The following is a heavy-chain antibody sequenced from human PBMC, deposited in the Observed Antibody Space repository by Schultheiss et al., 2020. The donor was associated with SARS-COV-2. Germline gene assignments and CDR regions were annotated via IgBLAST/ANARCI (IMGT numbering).Heavy chain of an antibody. CDR2: ISSSSSYT. CDR3: ARVPAASYYDFWSGYSSYYYYGMDV. V-gene: IGHV3-11*06. J-gene: IGHJ6*02. Sequence: GGSLRLSCAASGFTFSDYYMSWIRQAPGKGLECVSYISSSSSYTNYADSVKGRFTISRDNAKNSLYLQMNSLRAEDTAVYYCARVPAASYYDFWSGYSSYYYYGMDVWGQGTTVTVSS. D-gene: IGHD3-3*01. CDR1: GFTFSDYY.